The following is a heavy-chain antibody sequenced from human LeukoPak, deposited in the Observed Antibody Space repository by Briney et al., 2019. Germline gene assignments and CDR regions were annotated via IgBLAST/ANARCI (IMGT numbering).Heavy chain of an antibody. CDR1: GGTFSSYA. V-gene: IGHV1-18*01. CDR3: ARGVSDYYDSSGPDYYYMDV. J-gene: IGHJ6*03. CDR2: ISAYNGNT. Sequence: ASVKLSCKASGGTFSSYAISWVRQAPGQGLEWMGWISAYNGNTNYAQKLQGRVTMTTDTSTSTAYMELRSLRSDDTAVYYCARGVSDYYDSSGPDYYYMDVWGRGTTVTVSS. D-gene: IGHD3-22*01.